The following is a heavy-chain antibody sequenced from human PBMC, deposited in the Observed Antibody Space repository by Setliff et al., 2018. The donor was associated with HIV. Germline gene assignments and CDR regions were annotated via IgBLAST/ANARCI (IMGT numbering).Heavy chain of an antibody. CDR3: ASLRTGAAYYFDY. J-gene: IGHJ4*02. V-gene: IGHV3-49*04. Sequence: GGSLRLSCTISGVTFGDSSMGWVRQAPGKGLEWVAFIRSKVYGGTIEYAASVTDRFTISRDDSKSIAYLQMNSLKTEDTATYYCASLRTGAAYYFDYWGQGTLVTV. CDR1: GVTFGDSS. CDR2: IRSKVYGGTI. D-gene: IGHD7-27*01.